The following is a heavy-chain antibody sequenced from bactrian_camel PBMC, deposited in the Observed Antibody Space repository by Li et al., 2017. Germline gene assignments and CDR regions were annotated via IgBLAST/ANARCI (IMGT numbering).Heavy chain of an antibody. J-gene: IGHJ4*01. CDR3: AADRFACAWPGSAGFDI. Sequence: HVQLVESGGGSVQAGGSLRLSCVISGYTLPMNMAWFRQAPGKEREGVAAIDNAGSATYTYAVQGRFTASQDKAKSTVYLQMNSLESEDTAEYYCAADRFACAWPGSAGFDIWGQGTQVTVS. D-gene: IGHD1*01. V-gene: IGHV3S53*01. CDR1: GYTLPMN. CDR2: IDNAGSA.